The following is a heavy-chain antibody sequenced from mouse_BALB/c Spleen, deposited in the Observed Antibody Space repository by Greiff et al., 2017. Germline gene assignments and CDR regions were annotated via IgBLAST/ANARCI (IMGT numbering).Heavy chain of an antibody. CDR1: GYTFTDSA. V-gene: IGHV1-67*01. J-gene: IGHJ3*01. CDR3: ARATWFDY. CDR2: ISTYYGNT. Sequence: VQLQQSGPELVRPGVSVKISCTGSGYTFTDSAMHWVKQSHAKSLEWIGVISTYYGNTNYNQKFKGKATMTVDKSSSTAYMELARLTSEDSAIYYCARATWFDYWGQGTLVTVSA.